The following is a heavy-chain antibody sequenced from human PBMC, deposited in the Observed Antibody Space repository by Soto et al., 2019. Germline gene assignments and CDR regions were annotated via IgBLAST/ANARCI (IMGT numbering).Heavy chain of an antibody. CDR2: ISWNSGSV. CDR3: AQDNGLGITPVFSFFGS. D-gene: IGHD1-20*01. V-gene: IGHV3-9*01. J-gene: IGHJ4*02. Sequence: EVQLVESGGGLVQPGRSLRLSCAASGFSFDDYAMHWVRQSPGKGLEWVSGISWNSGSVAYAYSVKGRFTISRDNARNSLYLQMNSLSAEDTALYYCAQDNGLGITPVFSFFGSWGQGTLVTVSS. CDR1: GFSFDDYA.